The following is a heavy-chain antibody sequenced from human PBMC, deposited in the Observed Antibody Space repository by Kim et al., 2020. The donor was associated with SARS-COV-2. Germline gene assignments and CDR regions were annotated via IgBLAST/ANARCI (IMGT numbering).Heavy chain of an antibody. CDR3: ARGRGSSWYRSGWYFDL. Sequence: SETLSLTCAVYGGSFSGYYWSWIRQPPGKGLEWIGEINHSGSTNYNPSLKSRVTISVDTSKNQSSLKLSSVTAADTAVYYCARGRGSSWYRSGWYFDLWGRGTLVTVSS. J-gene: IGHJ2*01. CDR1: GGSFSGYY. CDR2: INHSGST. D-gene: IGHD6-13*01. V-gene: IGHV4-34*01.